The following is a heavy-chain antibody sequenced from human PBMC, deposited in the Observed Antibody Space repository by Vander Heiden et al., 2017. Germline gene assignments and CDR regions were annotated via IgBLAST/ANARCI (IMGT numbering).Heavy chain of an antibody. J-gene: IGHJ3*02. CDR1: GYTFTGYY. D-gene: IGHD2-15*01. CDR2: INPNSGGT. Sequence: QVQLVQSGAEVKKPGASVKVSCKASGYTFTGYYMHWVRQAPGQGLEWMGWINPNSGGTNYAQKFQGRVTMTRDTSISTAYMELSRLRSDDTAVYYCAREMRCSGGSCNDAFDIWGQGTMVTVSS. V-gene: IGHV1-2*02. CDR3: AREMRCSGGSCNDAFDI.